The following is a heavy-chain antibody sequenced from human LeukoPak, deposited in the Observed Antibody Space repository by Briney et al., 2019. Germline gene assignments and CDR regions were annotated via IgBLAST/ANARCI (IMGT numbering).Heavy chain of an antibody. V-gene: IGHV4-38-2*02. D-gene: IGHD3-22*01. J-gene: IGHJ6*03. CDR3: ARFTVDGSGYLYYMDV. CDR1: GYSITSGYY. Sequence: SETLSLTCTVSGYSITSGYYWGWIRQPPGGGLEWIGSIYNGGSIYYDPSLKSLVTISVATSRNEVSRKLSSVTSADTSVYYCARFTVDGSGYLYYMDVWGKGTTVTVSS. CDR2: IYNGGSI.